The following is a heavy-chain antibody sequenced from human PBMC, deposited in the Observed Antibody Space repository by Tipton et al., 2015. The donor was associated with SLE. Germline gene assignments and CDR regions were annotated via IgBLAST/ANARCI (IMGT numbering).Heavy chain of an antibody. J-gene: IGHJ5*02. V-gene: IGHV1-69*01. Sequence: QSGPEVKKPGSSVKVSCKASGGTFSSYAISWVRQAPGQGLEWMGGIIPIFGTANYAQKFQGRVTITADESTSTAYMELSSLRSGDPAVYYCARAGGSGGDWFDPWGQGTLVTVSS. CDR3: ARAGGSGGDWFDP. D-gene: IGHD1-26*01. CDR1: GGTFSSYA. CDR2: IIPIFGTA.